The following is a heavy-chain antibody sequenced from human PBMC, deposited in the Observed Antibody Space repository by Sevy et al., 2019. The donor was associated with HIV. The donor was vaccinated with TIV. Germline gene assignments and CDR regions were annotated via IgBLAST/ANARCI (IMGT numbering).Heavy chain of an antibody. J-gene: IGHJ4*02. Sequence: SGPTLVKPRQTLTLTCTFSGFSFTTSGVGVAWIRQSPGKAPEFIAMIYWDDDKRYNSSLQNRVSITKDPSKDQVVLTMANMGPLDTGTYFCAHRRSRGTIITEFDFWGPGTLVTVSS. CDR1: GFSFTTSGVG. D-gene: IGHD3-22*01. V-gene: IGHV2-5*02. CDR3: AHRRSRGTIITEFDF. CDR2: IYWDDDK.